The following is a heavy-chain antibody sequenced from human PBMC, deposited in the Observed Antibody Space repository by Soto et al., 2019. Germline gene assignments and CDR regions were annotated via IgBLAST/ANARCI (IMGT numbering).Heavy chain of an antibody. Sequence: QVQLQESGPGLVKPSETLSLTCTVSGGSVSSGSYYWSWIRQPPGKGLEWIGYIYYSGSTNYNPALTSRVPISVDTSKNQFSLKLSSVTAADTSVYYCARDLPDYGMDVWGQGTTVTVSS. CDR1: GGSVSSGSYY. J-gene: IGHJ6*02. V-gene: IGHV4-61*01. CDR2: IYYSGST. CDR3: ARDLPDYGMDV.